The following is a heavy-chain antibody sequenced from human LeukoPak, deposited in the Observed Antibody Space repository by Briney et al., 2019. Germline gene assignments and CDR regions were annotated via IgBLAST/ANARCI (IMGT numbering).Heavy chain of an antibody. CDR3: ARDLYGPSH. CDR1: GFIVSSNY. Sequence: GGSLRPSCAASGFIVSSNYMSWVRQAPGKGLEWVSVIYAGGSTYYADSVKGRFTVSRDNSKNTLYLQMSSLRAEDTAVYYCARDLYGPSHWGQGTLVTVSS. J-gene: IGHJ4*02. CDR2: IYAGGST. V-gene: IGHV3-66*01. D-gene: IGHD3-16*01.